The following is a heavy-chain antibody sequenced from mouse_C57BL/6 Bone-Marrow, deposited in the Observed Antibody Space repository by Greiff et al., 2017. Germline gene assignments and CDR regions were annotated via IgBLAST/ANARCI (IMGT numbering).Heavy chain of an antibody. Sequence: VQLQQPGAELVMPGASVKLSCKASGYTFTSYWMHWVKQRPGQGLEWIGEIDPSDSYTNYNQKFKGKSTLTVDKSSSTAYMQLSSLTSEDSAVYYCARERLTGDFDYWGQGTTLTVSS. J-gene: IGHJ2*01. CDR1: GYTFTSYW. CDR2: IDPSDSYT. CDR3: ARERLTGDFDY. V-gene: IGHV1-69*01. D-gene: IGHD4-1*01.